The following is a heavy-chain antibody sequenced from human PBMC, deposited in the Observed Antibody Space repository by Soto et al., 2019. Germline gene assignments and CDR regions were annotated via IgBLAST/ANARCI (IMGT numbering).Heavy chain of an antibody. CDR1: GCTFSTYA. CDR3: ARGVGAYYFDY. J-gene: IGHJ4*02. CDR2: IIPIFGTT. D-gene: IGHD1-26*01. Sequence: QVQLVQSGAEVKKPGSSVKVSCKASGCTFSTYAITWVRQAPGQGLEWLGGIIPIFGTTDYARKFQGRVTITAAESTSTVFIELSSLTSEDTAVYYCARGVGAYYFDYWGQGTLVTVSS. V-gene: IGHV1-69*01.